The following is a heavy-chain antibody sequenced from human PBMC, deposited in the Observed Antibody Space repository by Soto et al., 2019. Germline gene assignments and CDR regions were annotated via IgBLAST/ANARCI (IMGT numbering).Heavy chain of an antibody. Sequence: ASVKVSCKASGYTFTSYGISWVRQAPGQGPEWMGWISAYNGNTNYAQKLQGRVTMTTDTSTSTAYMELRSLRSDDTAVYYCARVEYSSSSTYYYYYYYYMDVWGKGTTVTVSS. D-gene: IGHD6-6*01. CDR3: ARVEYSSSSTYYYYYYYYMDV. V-gene: IGHV1-18*01. J-gene: IGHJ6*03. CDR2: ISAYNGNT. CDR1: GYTFTSYG.